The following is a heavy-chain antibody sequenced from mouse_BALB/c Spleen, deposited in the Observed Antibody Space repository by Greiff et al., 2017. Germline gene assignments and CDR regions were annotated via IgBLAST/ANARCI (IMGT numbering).Heavy chain of an antibody. V-gene: IGHV1-69*02. D-gene: IGHD2-4*01. CDR2: IYPSDSYT. Sequence: VQLQQPGAELVRPGASVKLSCKASGYTFTSYWINWVKQRPGQGLEWIGNIYPSDSYTNYNQKFKDKATLTVDKSSSTAYMQLSSPTSEDSAVYYCTRSDDLYYFDYWGQGTTLTVSS. CDR3: TRSDDLYYFDY. CDR1: GYTFTSYW. J-gene: IGHJ2*01.